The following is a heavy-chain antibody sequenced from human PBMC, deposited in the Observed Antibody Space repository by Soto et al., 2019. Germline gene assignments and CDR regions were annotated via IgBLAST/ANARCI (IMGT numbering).Heavy chain of an antibody. J-gene: IGHJ4*02. Sequence: QVQLQESGPGLVKPSQTLPLTCSVSGGSIISDDYYWSWIRQPPGKDWEWIGYIYYTGTTYYNPSLQSRVTISVDTSKKQFSLKLTSVTAADTAVYYCARVRAYSYGYEDYWGQGTLVTVSS. CDR1: GGSIISDDYY. D-gene: IGHD5-18*01. V-gene: IGHV4-30-4*01. CDR3: ARVRAYSYGYEDY. CDR2: IYYTGTT.